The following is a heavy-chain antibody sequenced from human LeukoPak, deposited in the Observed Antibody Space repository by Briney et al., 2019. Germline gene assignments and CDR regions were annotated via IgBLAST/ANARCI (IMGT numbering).Heavy chain of an antibody. CDR1: GFSFSSYW. Sequence: PGGSLRLSCAASGFSFSSYWMHWVRQAPGKGLVWISGINGDGSSATYADSVKGRFTISRDNAKNTLYLQMNSLRAEDTAVYYCARPGRGYSYGSFDYWGQGTLVTVSS. V-gene: IGHV3-74*01. CDR2: INGDGSSA. J-gene: IGHJ4*02. CDR3: ARPGRGYSYGSFDY. D-gene: IGHD5-18*01.